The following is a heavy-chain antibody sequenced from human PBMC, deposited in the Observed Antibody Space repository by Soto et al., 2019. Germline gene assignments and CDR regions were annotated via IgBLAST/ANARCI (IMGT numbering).Heavy chain of an antibody. J-gene: IGHJ3*02. CDR3: ASPPLGYCSGGSCYNAFDI. Sequence: GESLKISCKGSGYSFTSYWIGWVRQMPGKGLEWMGIIYPGDSDTRYSPSFQGQVTISADTSISTAYLQWSSLKASDTAMYYCASPPLGYCSGGSCYNAFDIWGQGTMVTVSS. D-gene: IGHD2-15*01. CDR2: IYPGDSDT. V-gene: IGHV5-51*01. CDR1: GYSFTSYW.